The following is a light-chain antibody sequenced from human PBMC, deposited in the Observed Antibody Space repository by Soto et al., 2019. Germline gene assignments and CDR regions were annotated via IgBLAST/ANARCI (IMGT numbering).Light chain of an antibody. J-gene: IGKJ5*01. V-gene: IGKV1-5*03. CDR2: KAS. CDR3: QEYNAYSMT. Sequence: IQMTQSPSTLSASVGARVTITCRASQSIRRWLAWYQQKPGKAPKLLIYKASTLETGVPSRFSGSGSGTEFTLSISSLQPDDFGTYYCQEYNAYSMTFGQGTRLEIK. CDR1: QSIRRW.